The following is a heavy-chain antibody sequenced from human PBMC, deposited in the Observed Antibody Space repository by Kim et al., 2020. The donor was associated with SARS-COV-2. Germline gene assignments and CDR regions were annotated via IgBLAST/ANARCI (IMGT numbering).Heavy chain of an antibody. CDR3: ATSPGVWSGYSAYWFDP. V-gene: IGHV1-24*01. CDR2: FDPEVGET. J-gene: IGHJ5*02. Sequence: ASVKVSCKVSGYTLTELSMHWVRQAPGKGLEWMGGFDPEVGETNYAQKFQGRVTMTEDTSTDTAYMELSSLRSEDTAVYYCATSPGVWSGYSAYWFDPRGQGTLVTVPS. D-gene: IGHD3-3*01. CDR1: GYTLTELS.